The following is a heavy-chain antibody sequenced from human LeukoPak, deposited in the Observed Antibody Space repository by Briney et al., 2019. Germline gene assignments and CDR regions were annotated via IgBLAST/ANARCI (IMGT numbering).Heavy chain of an antibody. J-gene: IGHJ2*01. CDR2: ISGSGGST. D-gene: IGHD2-15*01. V-gene: IGHV3-23*01. CDR3: AKISPRHCSGGSCYSDQGWYFDL. CDR1: GFTFSSYT. Sequence: GGSLRLSCVGSGFTFSSYTMTWVRQAPGKGLEWVSAISGSGGSTYYADSVKGRFTISRDNSKNTLYLQMNSLRAEDTAVYYCAKISPRHCSGGSCYSDQGWYFDLWGRGTLVTVSS.